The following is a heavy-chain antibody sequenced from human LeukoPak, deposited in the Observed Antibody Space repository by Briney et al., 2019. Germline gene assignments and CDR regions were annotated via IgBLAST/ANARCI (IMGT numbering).Heavy chain of an antibody. V-gene: IGHV3-7*04. CDR1: GVTFSNYW. J-gene: IGHJ4*02. Sequence: GGSLRLSCAASGVTFSNYWMSWVRQAPGKGLEWVTNIHQDGNEKYYVDSVKGRFTISRDNAKNLLHLQMDSLRVEDTAVYYCARGDDFSGDYWGQGTLVTVSS. D-gene: IGHD3/OR15-3a*01. CDR2: IHQDGNEK. CDR3: ARGDDFSGDY.